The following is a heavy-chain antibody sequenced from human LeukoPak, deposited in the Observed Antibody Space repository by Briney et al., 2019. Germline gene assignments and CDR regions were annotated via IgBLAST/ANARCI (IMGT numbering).Heavy chain of an antibody. CDR2: ISGSGGGT. CDR1: GFTFRSYA. CDR3: AKLFDVIPSYPHAFDF. V-gene: IGHV3-23*01. Sequence: GGSLRLSCAASGFTFRSYAMTWVRQAPGKGLEWVSGISGSGGGTYYADSVKGRFTISRDNSKNTLYLQMNSLRAEDTAVYYCAKLFDVIPSYPHAFDFWGQGTMVTVSS. D-gene: IGHD2-2*01. J-gene: IGHJ3*01.